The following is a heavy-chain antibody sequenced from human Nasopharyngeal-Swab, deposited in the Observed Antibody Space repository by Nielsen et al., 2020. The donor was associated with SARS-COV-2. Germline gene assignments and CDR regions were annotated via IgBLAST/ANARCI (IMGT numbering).Heavy chain of an antibody. D-gene: IGHD3-3*01. CDR2: IYYSGST. V-gene: IGHV4-39*01. Sequence: SETLSLTCPVPGGSTSSSSYYWASTRQPPGKGLEWIVSIYYSGSTYYNPSLKSRVTISVDTSKNQFSLKLSSVTAADTAVYYCASSPFRITIFGVVIGNWFDPWGQGTLVTVSS. J-gene: IGHJ5*02. CDR1: GGSTSSSSYY. CDR3: ASSPFRITIFGVVIGNWFDP.